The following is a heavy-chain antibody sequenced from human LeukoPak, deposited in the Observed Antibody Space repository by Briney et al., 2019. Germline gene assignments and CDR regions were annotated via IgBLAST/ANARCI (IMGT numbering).Heavy chain of an antibody. D-gene: IGHD3-9*01. J-gene: IGHJ6*02. Sequence: ASVKVSCKASGYTFTSYYMHWVRQAPGQGLEWMGIINPSGGSTSYAQKFQGRATMTRDTSTSTVYMELSSLRSEDTAVYYCARDLAVDGGMDVWGQGTTVTVSS. CDR1: GYTFTSYY. CDR2: INPSGGST. V-gene: IGHV1-46*01. CDR3: ARDLAVDGGMDV.